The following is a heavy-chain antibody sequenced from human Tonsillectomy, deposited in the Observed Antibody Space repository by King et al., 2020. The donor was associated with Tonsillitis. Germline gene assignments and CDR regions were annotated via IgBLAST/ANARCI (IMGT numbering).Heavy chain of an antibody. CDR1: GFTFGDFG. V-gene: IGHV3-49*03. CDR3: TRDSEAVAGITLDY. CDR2: IRSKAYGGTA. J-gene: IGHJ4*02. Sequence: EVQLVESGGGLLQPGRSRRLSCTASGFTFGDFGMTWFRQGPGKGLESVGFIRSKAYGGTAEYAASVKGRFTNSRDDSKSIAYLQMNSLKTEDTAVYYCTRDSEAVAGITLDYWGQGTLVTVSS. D-gene: IGHD6-19*01.